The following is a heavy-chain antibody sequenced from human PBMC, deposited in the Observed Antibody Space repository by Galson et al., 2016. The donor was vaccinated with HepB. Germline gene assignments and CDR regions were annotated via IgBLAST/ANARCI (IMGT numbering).Heavy chain of an antibody. D-gene: IGHD3-10*01. CDR1: GGSISTTSYS. J-gene: IGHJ4*02. CDR2: IYYSGST. Sequence: SETLSLTCTVSGGSISTTSYSWGWIRQTPGKGLEWIGSIYYSGSTYYNPSLESRVTVSVDTSKNQFSLKLSSVTAADTAVYYCARNTVYFGAYFDYWGQGTLVTVSS. CDR3: ARNTVYFGAYFDY. V-gene: IGHV4-39*01.